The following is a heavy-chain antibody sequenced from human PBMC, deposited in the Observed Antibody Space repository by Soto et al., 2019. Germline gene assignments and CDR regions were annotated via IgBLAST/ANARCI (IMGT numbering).Heavy chain of an antibody. J-gene: IGHJ4*02. V-gene: IGHV4-30-4*01. CDR3: ARLYYYDSSGYWDY. CDR2: IYYSGST. Sequence: PWETLSLTCTVSGGSISSGDYYWSWIRQPPGKGLEWIGYIYYSGSTYYNPPLKSRVTISVDMSKNQFSLKLSSVTAADTAVYYCARLYYYDSSGYWDYWGQGTLVTVSS. CDR1: GGSISSGDYY. D-gene: IGHD3-22*01.